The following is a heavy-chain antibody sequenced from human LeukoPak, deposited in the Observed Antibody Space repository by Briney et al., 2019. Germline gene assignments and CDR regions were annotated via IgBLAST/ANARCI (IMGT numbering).Heavy chain of an antibody. Sequence: PSEPLSLTCAVSGYSISSGYYWGWIRQPPGTGLEWIGSIYHSGSTLYNPSLKSRVTISVDASENQFSLKLSSVTAADTAVYYCARVRQQLGHYFDYWGQGTLVTVSS. V-gene: IGHV4-38-2*01. J-gene: IGHJ4*02. CDR3: ARVRQQLGHYFDY. CDR2: IYHSGST. CDR1: GYSISSGYY. D-gene: IGHD6-13*01.